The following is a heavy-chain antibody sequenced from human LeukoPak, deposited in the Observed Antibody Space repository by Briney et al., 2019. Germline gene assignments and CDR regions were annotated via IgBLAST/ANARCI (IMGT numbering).Heavy chain of an antibody. V-gene: IGHV3-21*01. CDR2: ISSSSSYI. CDR1: GFTFSSYS. Sequence: PGGSLRLSCAASGFTFSSYSMNWVRQAPGKGLEWVSSISSSSSYIYYADSVKGRFTISRDNAKDSLYLQMNSLRAEDTAVYYCARVMYYYDSSGYRGDAFDIWGQGTMVTVSS. D-gene: IGHD3-22*01. J-gene: IGHJ3*02. CDR3: ARVMYYYDSSGYRGDAFDI.